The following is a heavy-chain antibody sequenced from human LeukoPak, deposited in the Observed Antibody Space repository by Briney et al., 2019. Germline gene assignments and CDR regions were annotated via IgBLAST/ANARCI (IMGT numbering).Heavy chain of an antibody. J-gene: IGHJ4*02. D-gene: IGHD6-13*01. V-gene: IGHV3-21*01. Sequence: PGGSLRLSCAASGFTFSSYSMNWVRQAPGKGLEWVSSISSSSSYIYYADSVKGRFTISRDNAKNSLYLQMNSLRAEDTAVYYCARGGSSWYYFDYWGQGTLVTVSS. CDR3: ARGGSSWYYFDY. CDR1: GFTFSSYS. CDR2: ISSSSSYI.